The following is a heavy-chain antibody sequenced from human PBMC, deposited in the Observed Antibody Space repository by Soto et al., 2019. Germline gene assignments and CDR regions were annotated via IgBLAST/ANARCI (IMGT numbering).Heavy chain of an antibody. Sequence: GGSLRLSCAASGFTFSSYSMNWVRQAPGKGLEWVSSISSSSSYIYYADSVKGRFTISRDNAKNSLYLQMNSLRAEDTAVYYCAREASHYYGSGSYYREFDYWGQGTLVTVSS. CDR3: AREASHYYGSGSYYREFDY. CDR2: ISSSSSYI. V-gene: IGHV3-21*01. CDR1: GFTFSSYS. D-gene: IGHD3-10*01. J-gene: IGHJ4*02.